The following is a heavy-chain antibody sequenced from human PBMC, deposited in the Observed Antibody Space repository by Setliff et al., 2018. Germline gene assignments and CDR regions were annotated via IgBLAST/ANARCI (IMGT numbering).Heavy chain of an antibody. CDR3: AREQWLDPPGYYYMDV. CDR2: IYSSGST. Sequence: ETLSLTCTVSGGSMGSYYWSWIRQPPGKGLEWIGYIYSSGSTYYNPSLKSRLTISIDTSKNQFSLKLNSVTAADMAVYYCAREQWLDPPGYYYMDVWAKGTTVTVSS. V-gene: IGHV4-59*12. CDR1: GGSMGSYY. D-gene: IGHD6-19*01. J-gene: IGHJ6*03.